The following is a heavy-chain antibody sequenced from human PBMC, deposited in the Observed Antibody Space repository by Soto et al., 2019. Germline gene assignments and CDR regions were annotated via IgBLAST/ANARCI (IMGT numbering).Heavy chain of an antibody. J-gene: IGHJ4*02. V-gene: IGHV3-73*01. D-gene: IGHD4-4*01. Sequence: GGSLRLSCAASGFSFSDSGLHWVRQASGKGPEWVGRIRGKANGYATTYAASAKGRFTISRDDSKNTAYLHMNSLETEDTAVYYCTSHWISDEYSRYFDDWGKGTLVTVSS. CDR3: TSHWISDEYSRYFDD. CDR2: IRGKANGYAT. CDR1: GFSFSDSG.